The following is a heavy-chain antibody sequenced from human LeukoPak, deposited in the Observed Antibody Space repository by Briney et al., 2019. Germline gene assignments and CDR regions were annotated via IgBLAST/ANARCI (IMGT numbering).Heavy chain of an antibody. V-gene: IGHV3-9*01. CDR1: GFTFYDYA. D-gene: IGHD5-18*01. J-gene: IGHJ4*02. CDR2: ISWNGVTI. CDR3: AKDSSHTPPSWFDY. Sequence: GGSLRLSCAASGFTFYDYAMHWVRGAPGEGGEWGSGISWNGVTIAYADSVKGRFTISRDNAKNSLYLQMNSLRAEDTALYYCAKDSSHTPPSWFDYWGPGTLVTVSS.